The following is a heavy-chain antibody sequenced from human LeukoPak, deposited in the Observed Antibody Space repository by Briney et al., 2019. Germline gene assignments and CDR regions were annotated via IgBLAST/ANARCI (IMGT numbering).Heavy chain of an antibody. Sequence: ASVKVSCKASGYTFTGYYIHRVRQAPGQGLEWMGQINPNSGGTNYAQKFQGRVTMTRDTSISTAYMELSRLRSDDTAVYYCARQELDYWGQGALVTVSS. CDR2: INPNSGGT. CDR1: GYTFTGYY. CDR3: ARQELDY. D-gene: IGHD1-7*01. V-gene: IGHV1-2*06. J-gene: IGHJ4*02.